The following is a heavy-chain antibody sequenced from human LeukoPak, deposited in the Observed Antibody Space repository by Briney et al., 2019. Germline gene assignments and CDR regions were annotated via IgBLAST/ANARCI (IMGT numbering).Heavy chain of an antibody. D-gene: IGHD3-3*01. CDR3: ARSRVVYHTFNI. CDR2: IYPLEST. V-gene: IGHV4-4*08. CDR1: GGSISSYY. J-gene: IGHJ3*02. Sequence: ASETLSLTCAVSGGSISSYYWSWIRQPPGKGLEWIGYIYPLESTNSIPSLTSQVTISLDPSKNQFSLKLSSVTAADTAVYYCARSRVVYHTFNIWGQGTMVTVSS.